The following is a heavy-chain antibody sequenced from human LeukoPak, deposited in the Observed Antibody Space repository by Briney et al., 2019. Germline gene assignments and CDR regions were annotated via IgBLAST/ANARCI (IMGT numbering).Heavy chain of an antibody. CDR3: ARQSGGWVNWLDP. V-gene: IGHV4-39*01. J-gene: IGHJ5*02. CDR2: IYFSGST. CDR1: GGSISSSY. D-gene: IGHD4-23*01. Sequence: SETLSLTCTVSGGSISSSYWSWIRQPPGKGLEWIGTIYFSGSTSYTPSLKSRVTISVDTSKNQFSLKLTSVTAADTAVYYCARQSGGWVNWLDPWGQGTLVTVSS.